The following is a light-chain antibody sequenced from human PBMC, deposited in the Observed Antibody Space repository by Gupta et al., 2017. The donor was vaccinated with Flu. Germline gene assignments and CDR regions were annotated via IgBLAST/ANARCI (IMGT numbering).Light chain of an antibody. CDR3: SSYTASSTYV. J-gene: IGLJ1*01. V-gene: IGLV2-14*03. CDR1: NNDVGGYNY. CDR2: DVN. Sequence: HSALTQPASVSGSPGPSITISCTGTNNDVGGYNYVSWYQQHPGRGPKLIIYDVNSRPSGVSHRFSGSKSDNMASLTISGLQAEDEADYYCSSYTASSTYVFGPGTKVTVL.